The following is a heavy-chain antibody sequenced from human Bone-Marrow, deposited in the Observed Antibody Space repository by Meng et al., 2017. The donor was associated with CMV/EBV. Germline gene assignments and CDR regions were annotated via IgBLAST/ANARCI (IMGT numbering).Heavy chain of an antibody. J-gene: IGHJ5*02. V-gene: IGHV1-46*01. CDR3: ARGDYGGNSGFDP. CDR2: INPSGGAT. CDR1: GYTFTKYV. Sequence: CKESGYTFTKYVSHWVRQAPGQGPEWVGIINPSGGATTYAQRFQGRVTMTRDTSTSTLYMDLTNLRSDDTAVYYCARGDYGGNSGFDPWGQGTLVTVSS. D-gene: IGHD4-23*01.